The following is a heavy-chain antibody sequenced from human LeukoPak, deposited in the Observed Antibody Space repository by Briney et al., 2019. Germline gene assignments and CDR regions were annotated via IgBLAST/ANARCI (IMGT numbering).Heavy chain of an antibody. Sequence: PGGSLRLSCAASGFTFSRYWIHWVRQAPGKGLVWVSRINNDGSHTIYADSVKGRFAMSRDNAKNTVFLQMSGLRAEDTAVYYCARGGFSHAFDVWGQGTTVTVSS. V-gene: IGHV3-74*01. CDR3: ARGGFSHAFDV. CDR2: INNDGSHT. CDR1: GFTFSRYW. D-gene: IGHD2/OR15-2a*01. J-gene: IGHJ3*01.